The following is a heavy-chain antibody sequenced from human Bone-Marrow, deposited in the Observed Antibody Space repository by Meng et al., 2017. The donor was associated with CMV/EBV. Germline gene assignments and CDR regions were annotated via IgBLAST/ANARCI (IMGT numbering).Heavy chain of an antibody. Sequence: GSLRLSCTVSGGSISSSSYYWGWIRQPPGKGLEWIGSIYYSGSTYYNPSLKSRVTISVDTSKNQFSLKLSSVTAADTAVYYCARGDCSSTSCYAYYYYGMDVWGQGTTVTVSS. CDR2: IYYSGST. V-gene: IGHV4-39*07. CDR3: ARGDCSSTSCYAYYYYGMDV. J-gene: IGHJ6*02. D-gene: IGHD2-2*01. CDR1: GGSISSSSYY.